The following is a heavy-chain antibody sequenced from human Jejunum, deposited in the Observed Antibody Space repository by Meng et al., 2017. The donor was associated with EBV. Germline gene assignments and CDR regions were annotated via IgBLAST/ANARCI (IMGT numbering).Heavy chain of an antibody. CDR1: GFTFSGHA. J-gene: IGHJ4*02. CDR2: ISNDGNNK. CDR3: TREWGADY. D-gene: IGHD3-16*01. V-gene: IGHV3-30-3*01. Sequence: QVILVESGGGVVQPGRSLRLSCAASGFTFSGHAMQWVRQAPGKGLKWVALISNDGNNKYYADSVKGRFTISRDNSKNTLYLQMNSLRVDDTALYYCTREWGADYWGQGTLVTVSS.